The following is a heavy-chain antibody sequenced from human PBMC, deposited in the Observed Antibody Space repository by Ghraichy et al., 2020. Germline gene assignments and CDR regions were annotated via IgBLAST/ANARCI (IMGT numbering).Heavy chain of an antibody. J-gene: IGHJ4*02. CDR1: GFTFSNYG. CDR3: ARDSGWVYDY. CDR2: ILSSGKDI. V-gene: IGHV3-48*02. D-gene: IGHD5/OR15-5a*01. Sequence: LSLTCAASGFTFSNYGMNWVRQAPGKGLEWVSFILSSGKDIYYADSGRGRFTISRDNAKNSLFLQMNSLRDEDTAVYYCARDSGWVYDYWGQGTLVTVSS.